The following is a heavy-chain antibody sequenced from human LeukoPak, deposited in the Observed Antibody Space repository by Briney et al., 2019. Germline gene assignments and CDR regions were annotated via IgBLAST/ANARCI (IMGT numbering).Heavy chain of an antibody. V-gene: IGHV4-59*08. Sequence: SETLSLTCTVSGGSISSYYWSWIRQPPGKGLEWIGYIYYSGSTNYNPSLKSRVTISVDTSKNQFSLKLSSVTAADTAVYYCARLGSGWYYFDYWGQGTLVTVSS. D-gene: IGHD6-19*01. CDR1: GGSISSYY. CDR3: ARLGSGWYYFDY. J-gene: IGHJ4*02. CDR2: IYYSGST.